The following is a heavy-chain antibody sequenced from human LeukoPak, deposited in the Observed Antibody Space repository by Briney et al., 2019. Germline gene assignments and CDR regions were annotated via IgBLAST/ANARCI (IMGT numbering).Heavy chain of an antibody. CDR3: AKDGEITFGGVMIGYFDY. D-gene: IGHD3-16*01. V-gene: IGHV3-30*02. CDR1: GFTFSSYG. Sequence: GGSLRLSCAASGFTFSSYGMHWVRQAPGKGLEWVAFIRYDGSNKYYADSVKGRFTISRDNSKNTPYLQMNSLRAEDTAVYYCAKDGEITFGGVMIGYFDYWGQGTLVTVSS. J-gene: IGHJ4*02. CDR2: IRYDGSNK.